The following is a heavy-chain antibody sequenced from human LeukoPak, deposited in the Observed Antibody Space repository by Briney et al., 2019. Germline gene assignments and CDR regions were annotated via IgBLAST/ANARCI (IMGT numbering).Heavy chain of an antibody. CDR3: AGGGGSWANFDY. V-gene: IGHV4-59*13. Sequence: PSETLSLTCTVSGGSISTYYWTWIRQPPGKGLEWIGYFYNSGNINYNPSLKSRVTISVDTSKKHLSLNLNSVTAADTAVYYCAGGGGSWANFDYWGQGILVTVSS. CDR2: FYNSGNI. J-gene: IGHJ4*02. D-gene: IGHD6-13*01. CDR1: GGSISTYY.